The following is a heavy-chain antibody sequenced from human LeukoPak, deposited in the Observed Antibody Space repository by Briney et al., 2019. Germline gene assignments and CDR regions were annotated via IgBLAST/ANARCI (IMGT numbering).Heavy chain of an antibody. D-gene: IGHD2-8*02. J-gene: IGHJ4*02. CDR3: ATYRQVLLPFES. CDR2: ISSTSDTI. Sequence: GGSLRLSCAASGFTLSSYSMNWVRQAPGKGLEWVSYISSTSDTIYYGDSVRGRFAISRDNSKSTLSLQMNSLRAEDTAIYYCATYRQVLLPFESWGQGTLVTVSS. V-gene: IGHV3-48*01. CDR1: GFTLSSYS.